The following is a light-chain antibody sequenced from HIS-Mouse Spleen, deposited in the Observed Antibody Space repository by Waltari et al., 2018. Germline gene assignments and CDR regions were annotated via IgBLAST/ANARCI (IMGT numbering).Light chain of an antibody. V-gene: IGKV3-11*01. CDR3: QQYNSYT. Sequence: EIVLTQSPATLSLSPGERATLSCRASQSVSSYLAWYQQKPGQAPRLLIDDASNRATGIPARFSGSGSGTDFTLTISSLEPEDFAVYYCQQYNSYTFGQGTKLEIK. CDR2: DAS. J-gene: IGKJ2*01. CDR1: QSVSSY.